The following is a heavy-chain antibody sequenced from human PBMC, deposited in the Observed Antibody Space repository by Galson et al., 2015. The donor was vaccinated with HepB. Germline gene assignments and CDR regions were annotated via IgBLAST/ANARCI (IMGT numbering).Heavy chain of an antibody. J-gene: IGHJ2*01. CDR1: GFTFSSYA. D-gene: IGHD4-17*01. CDR3: AREPYGDYVWYFDL. V-gene: IGHV3-30*04. Sequence: SLRLSCAASGFTFSSYAMHWVRQAPGKGLEWVAVISYDGSNKYYADSVKGRFTISRDNSKNTLYLQMNSLRAEDTAVYYCAREPYGDYVWYFDLWGRGTLVTVSS. CDR2: ISYDGSNK.